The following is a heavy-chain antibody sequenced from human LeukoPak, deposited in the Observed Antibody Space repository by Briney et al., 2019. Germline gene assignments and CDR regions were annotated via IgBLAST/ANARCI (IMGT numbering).Heavy chain of an antibody. CDR3: AKGSGGGYSSGSAFDY. J-gene: IGHJ4*02. D-gene: IGHD6-19*01. Sequence: GGSLRLSCAASGFTFSSYAMTWVRQAPGMGLEWVSAMSDSGGSTYTADSVKGWFTISRDNSNNTLYLQMNSLRVEDTAVYYCAKGSGGGYSSGSAFDYWGQGTLVTVSS. V-gene: IGHV3-23*01. CDR2: MSDSGGST. CDR1: GFTFSSYA.